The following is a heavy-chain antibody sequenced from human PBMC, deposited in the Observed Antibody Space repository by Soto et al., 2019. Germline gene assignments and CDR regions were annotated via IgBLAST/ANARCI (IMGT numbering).Heavy chain of an antibody. CDR2: IYHSGST. Sequence: SETLSLTCTVSGGSMSSYYWNWIRQPPGKEMEWIGYIYHSGSTNYNPSLKSRVTISVDTSKNQFSLKLSSVTAADTAVYYCARNYSLDWLPLEPWGQGTLVTVSS. V-gene: IGHV4-59*01. CDR3: ARNYSLDWLPLEP. CDR1: GGSMSSYY. J-gene: IGHJ5*02. D-gene: IGHD3-9*01.